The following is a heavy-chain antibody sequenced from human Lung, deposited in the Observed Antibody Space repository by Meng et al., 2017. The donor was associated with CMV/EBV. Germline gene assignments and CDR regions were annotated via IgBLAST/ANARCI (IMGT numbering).Heavy chain of an antibody. CDR2: IIPILGIA. J-gene: IGHJ4*02. V-gene: IGHV1-69*10. CDR1: GGTFSSYA. D-gene: IGHD2-15*01. Sequence: SVKVSCKASGGTFSSYAISWVRQAPGQGLEWMGGIIPILGIANYAQKFQGRVTITADKSTSTAYMELSSLRSEDTAVYYCARRYCSGGSCYKQFDDWGQGTXVTVSS. CDR3: ARRYCSGGSCYKQFDD.